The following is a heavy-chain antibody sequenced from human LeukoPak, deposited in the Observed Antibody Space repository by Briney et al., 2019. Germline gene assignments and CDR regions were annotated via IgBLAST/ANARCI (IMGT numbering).Heavy chain of an antibody. CDR3: AGLLAVAGTGASY. Sequence: PSEALSLTCTVSGGSISSYYWGWIRQPPGKGLEWIGSIYYSRSTYYNPSLKSRVTISVDTSKNQFFLKLSSVTAADTAVYYCAGLLAVAGTGASYWGQGTLVTVSS. CDR1: GGSISSYY. CDR2: IYYSRST. J-gene: IGHJ4*02. V-gene: IGHV4-39*07. D-gene: IGHD6-19*01.